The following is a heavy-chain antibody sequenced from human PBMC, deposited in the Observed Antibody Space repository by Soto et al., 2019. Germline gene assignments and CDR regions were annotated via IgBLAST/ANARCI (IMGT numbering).Heavy chain of an antibody. D-gene: IGHD2-2*01. V-gene: IGHV4-34*01. CDR1: GGSFSGYY. CDR2: INHSGST. J-gene: IGHJ6*03. Sequence: SETLSLTCAVYGGSFSGYYWSWIRQPPGKGLEWIGEINHSGSTNYNPSLKSRVTISVDTSKNQFSLKLSSVTAADTAVYYCARVIAKYCSSTSCYQSYYYYYYMDVWGKGTTVTVSS. CDR3: ARVIAKYCSSTSCYQSYYYYYYMDV.